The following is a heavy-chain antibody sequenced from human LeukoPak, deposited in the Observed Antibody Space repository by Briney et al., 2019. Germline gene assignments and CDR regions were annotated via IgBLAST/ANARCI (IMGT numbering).Heavy chain of an antibody. Sequence: ASVKVSCKAFGYTFTGCYMHWVRQAPGQGLEWMGWINPNSGGTIYAQKFQGRVTMTRDTSISTAYMELSSLRSEDTAVYYCARGSQEQVVIKDYYYGMDVWGQGTTVTVSS. CDR1: GYTFTGCY. CDR3: ARGSQEQVVIKDYYYGMDV. V-gene: IGHV1-2*02. D-gene: IGHD2-21*01. J-gene: IGHJ6*02. CDR2: INPNSGGT.